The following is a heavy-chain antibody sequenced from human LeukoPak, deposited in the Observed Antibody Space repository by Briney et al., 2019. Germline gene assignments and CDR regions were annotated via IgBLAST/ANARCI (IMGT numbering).Heavy chain of an antibody. CDR1: GYTFTGYY. Sequence: ASVKVSCKASGYTFTGYYMHWVRQAPGQGLEWMGWINPNSGGTNYAQKFQGRVTMTRDTSISTAYMELSRLRSDDTAVYYCARNYCSSTSCNTPFDYWGQGTLVTVSS. J-gene: IGHJ4*02. CDR3: ARNYCSSTSCNTPFDY. CDR2: INPNSGGT. D-gene: IGHD2-2*01. V-gene: IGHV1-2*02.